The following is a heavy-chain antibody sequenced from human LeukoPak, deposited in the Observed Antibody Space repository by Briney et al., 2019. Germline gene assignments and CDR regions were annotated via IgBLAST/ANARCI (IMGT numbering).Heavy chain of an antibody. CDR1: GGSISSYY. D-gene: IGHD3-10*01. Sequence: SETLSLTCTVSGGSISSYYWSWIRQPPGKGLEWIGYIYYSGSTNYNPTLKSRVTISVDTSKNQFSLKLSSVTAADTAVYCCARGVVRGVTITVWGQGTLVTVSS. CDR3: ARGVVRGVTITV. V-gene: IGHV4-59*01. CDR2: IYYSGST. J-gene: IGHJ4*02.